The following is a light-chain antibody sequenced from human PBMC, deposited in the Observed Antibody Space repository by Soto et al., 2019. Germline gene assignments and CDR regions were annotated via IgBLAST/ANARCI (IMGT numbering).Light chain of an antibody. V-gene: IGKV3-20*01. CDR3: QYNGPTTT. Sequence: VVTHSPFSLCCSPAYRATLSCRSSQSVTSNLAWYQQQPRQAPRLLIYATSRTATIPHDRCSSRACATDSIIITRILQPEYAAYFYRQYNGPTTTFGQGTRL. CDR2: ATS. CDR1: QSVTSN. J-gene: IGKJ5*01.